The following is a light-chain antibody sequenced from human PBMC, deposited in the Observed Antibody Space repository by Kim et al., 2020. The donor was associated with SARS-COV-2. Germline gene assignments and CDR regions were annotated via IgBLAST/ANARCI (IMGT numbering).Light chain of an antibody. J-gene: IGLJ3*02. Sequence: QSVLTQPPSVSAAPGQKVTISCSGSRSNIGNNPVSWYQHFPGTAPKLITYDNDKRPSGIPDRFSSSKSGTSATLGITGLRTGDEADYYCATWDSSLSVGVFGRATQLT. V-gene: IGLV1-51*01. CDR1: RSNIGNNP. CDR3: ATWDSSLSVGV. CDR2: DND.